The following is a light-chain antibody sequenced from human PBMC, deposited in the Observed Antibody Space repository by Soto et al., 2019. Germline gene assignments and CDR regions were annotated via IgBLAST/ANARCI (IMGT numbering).Light chain of an antibody. CDR1: SGHSSYA. J-gene: IGLJ2*01. CDR3: QTWGTGISVV. Sequence: QLVLTQSPSASASLGASVKLTCTLSSGHSSYAIAWHQQQPEKGPRYLMKLNSDGSHSKGDGIPDRFSGSSSGAERYLTSSSLQSEDEADYYCQTWGTGISVVFGGGTKLTVL. CDR2: LNSDGSH. V-gene: IGLV4-69*01.